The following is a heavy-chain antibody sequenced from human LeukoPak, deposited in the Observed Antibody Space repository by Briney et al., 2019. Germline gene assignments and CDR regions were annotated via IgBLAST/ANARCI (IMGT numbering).Heavy chain of an antibody. D-gene: IGHD3-9*01. Sequence: GGSLRLSCAASGFTFDDYGMSWVRQTPGKGLEWVSGTNWNGGYTGYVDSVKGRFTISRDNAKNSLYLQMNSLRAEDTALYYCARGLRYFDWLLCDYWGQGTLVTVSS. CDR1: GFTFDDYG. J-gene: IGHJ4*02. CDR2: TNWNGGYT. V-gene: IGHV3-20*04. CDR3: ARGLRYFDWLLCDY.